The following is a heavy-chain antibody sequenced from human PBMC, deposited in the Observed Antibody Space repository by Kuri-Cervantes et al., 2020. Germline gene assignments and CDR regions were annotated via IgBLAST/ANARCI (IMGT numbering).Heavy chain of an antibody. D-gene: IGHD3-16*01. CDR1: GYTFTGYY. CDR2: INPNSGGT. Sequence: ASVKVSCKASGYTFTGYYMHWVRQAPGQGLEWMGWINPNSGGTNYAQKFQGRVTMTRNASISTAYMELSSLRSEDTAVYYCARGGLGFGGGGWFDPWGQGTLVTVSS. V-gene: IGHV1-2*02. CDR3: ARGGLGFGGGGWFDP. J-gene: IGHJ5*02.